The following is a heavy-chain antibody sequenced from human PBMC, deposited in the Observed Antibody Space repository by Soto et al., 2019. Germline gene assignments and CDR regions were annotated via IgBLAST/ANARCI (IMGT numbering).Heavy chain of an antibody. CDR1: GGSISSGGYY. D-gene: IGHD3-3*01. Sequence: SETLSLTCTVSGGSISSGGYYWSWIRQHPGKGLEWIGYIYYSGSTYYNPSLKSRVTISVDTSKNQFSLKLSSVTAADTAVYYCARGGETYYDFWSGSYQYWGPGTLVTVSS. CDR2: IYYSGST. CDR3: ARGGETYYDFWSGSYQY. V-gene: IGHV4-31*03. J-gene: IGHJ4*02.